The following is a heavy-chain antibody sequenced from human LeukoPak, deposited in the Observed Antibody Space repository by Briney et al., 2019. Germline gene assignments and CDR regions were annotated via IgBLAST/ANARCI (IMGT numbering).Heavy chain of an antibody. V-gene: IGHV4-34*01. J-gene: IGHJ4*02. Sequence: SETLSLTCAVYGGSFSGYYWSWIRQPPGKGLEWIGEINHSGSTNYNPSLKSRVTISVDTSKNQFSLKLSSVTAADTAVYYCARGDSSGWFDYWDQGTLVTVSS. CDR1: GGSFSGYY. CDR3: ARGDSSGWFDY. CDR2: INHSGST. D-gene: IGHD6-19*01.